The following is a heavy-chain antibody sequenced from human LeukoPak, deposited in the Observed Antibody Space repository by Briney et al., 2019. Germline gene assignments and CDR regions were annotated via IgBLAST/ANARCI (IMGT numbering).Heavy chain of an antibody. V-gene: IGHV3-43D*03. CDR1: GFTFDDYA. J-gene: IGHJ4*02. CDR3: ARGYCSGGSCYQAFDY. D-gene: IGHD2-15*01. Sequence: GGSLRLFCAASGFTFDDYAMHWVRQAPGKGLEWVSLISWDGGSTYYADSVKGRFTISRDNSKNSLYLQMNSLRAEDTAVYYCARGYCSGGSCYQAFDYWGQGTLVTVSS. CDR2: ISWDGGST.